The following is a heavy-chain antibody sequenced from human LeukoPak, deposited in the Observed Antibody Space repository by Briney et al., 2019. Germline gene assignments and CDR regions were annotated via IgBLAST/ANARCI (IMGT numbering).Heavy chain of an antibody. D-gene: IGHD7-27*01. Sequence: SETLSLTCTVSGGSISSYYWSWIRQPAGKGLEYIGRIYTSGSTNNNPSLKSRVTMSVDTSKNQFSLKLSSVTAADTAVYYCARAGDRDYYYYMDVWGKGTTVTVSS. CDR3: ARAGDRDYYYYMDV. CDR2: IYTSGST. CDR1: GGSISSYY. J-gene: IGHJ6*03. V-gene: IGHV4-4*07.